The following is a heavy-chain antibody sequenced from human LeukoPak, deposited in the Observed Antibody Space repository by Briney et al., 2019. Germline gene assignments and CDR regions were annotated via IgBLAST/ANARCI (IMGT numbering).Heavy chain of an antibody. V-gene: IGHV1-18*01. J-gene: IGHJ4*02. CDR1: GYTFTSYG. D-gene: IGHD3-3*01. CDR2: ISAYNGNT. CDR3: ARETYDFWSGYYTGIQHFDY. Sequence: GASVKVSCKASGYTFTSYGISWVRQAPGQGLEWMGWISAYNGNTNYAQKLQGRVTMTTDTSTSTAYMELRSLRSDDTAVYYCARETYDFWSGYYTGIQHFDYWGQGTLVTVSS.